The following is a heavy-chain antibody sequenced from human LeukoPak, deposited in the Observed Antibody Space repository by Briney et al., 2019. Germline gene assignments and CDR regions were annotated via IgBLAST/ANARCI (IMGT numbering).Heavy chain of an antibody. CDR1: GGSISSYY. V-gene: IGHV4-59*01. D-gene: IGHD1-26*01. Sequence: PSETLSLTCTVSGGSISSYYWSWIRQPPGKGLEWIGYFYYSGSTNYNPSLKSRVTISVDTSKNQLSLKLNSVTAADTAVYYCARGGASPWANSWFDPWGQGTLVTVSS. CDR3: ARGGASPWANSWFDP. CDR2: FYYSGST. J-gene: IGHJ5*02.